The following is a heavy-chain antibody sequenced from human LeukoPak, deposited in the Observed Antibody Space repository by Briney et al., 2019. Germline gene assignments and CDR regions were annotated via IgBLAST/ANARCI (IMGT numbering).Heavy chain of an antibody. CDR3: ARALDCLSSPTTGDWLDP. V-gene: IGHV1-2*02. D-gene: IGHD1-26*01. CDR2: INPHSGGT. Sequence: ASVKVSCKASGYAFTGCYIHWARQAPGQGLECMGWINPHSGGTNYVPTFQGRVTLTRDTTSSPADMELISLRPDGTACYSCARALDCLSSPTTGDWLDPWGQGTLVTVSS. CDR1: GYAFTGCY. J-gene: IGHJ5*02.